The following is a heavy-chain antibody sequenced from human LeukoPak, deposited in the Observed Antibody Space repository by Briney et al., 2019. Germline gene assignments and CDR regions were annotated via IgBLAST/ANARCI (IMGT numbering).Heavy chain of an antibody. D-gene: IGHD4-17*01. CDR2: ISGSGGST. J-gene: IGHJ4*02. V-gene: IGHV3-23*01. CDR3: AKGTDYGGYPPEY. Sequence: HPGGTLRLSCAASGFTFSSYGMSWVRQAPGKGLEWVSAISGSGGSTYYADSVKGRFTISRDNSKNTLYLQMNSLRAEDTAVYYCAKGTDYGGYPPEYWGQGTLVTVSS. CDR1: GFTFSSYG.